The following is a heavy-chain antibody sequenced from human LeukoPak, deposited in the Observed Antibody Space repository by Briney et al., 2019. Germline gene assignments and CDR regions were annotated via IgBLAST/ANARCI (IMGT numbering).Heavy chain of an antibody. J-gene: IGHJ5*02. D-gene: IGHD2-15*01. Sequence: GGSLRLSCAASGFTFSSYSMNWVRQAPGKGLEWVSAISGSGGNTYYADSVKGRFTISRDNSKNTLYLQMNSLRAEDTAVYYCAKGFVVVVSATQSSGFDPWGQGTLVTVSS. CDR1: GFTFSSYS. CDR3: AKGFVVVVSATQSSGFDP. V-gene: IGHV3-23*01. CDR2: ISGSGGNT.